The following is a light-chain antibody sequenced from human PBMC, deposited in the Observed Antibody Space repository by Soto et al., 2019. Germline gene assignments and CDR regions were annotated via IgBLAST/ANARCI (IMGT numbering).Light chain of an antibody. J-gene: IGLJ1*01. V-gene: IGLV1-51*01. CDR2: DDD. CDR1: SSNIGGNS. CDR3: GSWDSSLSAYV. Sequence: QSVMTQPPSVSAAPGQTGTISCSGSSSNIGGNSVSWYQQLPGTAPKLLIYDDDKRPSGIPDRFSGSKSGTSATLGITGFQTGDEADYYCGSWDSSLSAYVFATGTKLTVL.